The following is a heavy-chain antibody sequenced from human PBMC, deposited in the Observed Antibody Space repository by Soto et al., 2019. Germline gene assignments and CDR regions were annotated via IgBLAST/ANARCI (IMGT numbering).Heavy chain of an antibody. V-gene: IGHV3-23*01. CDR3: AKVFLSLYVSGITYPLNCFDP. CDR2: ISGSGGST. J-gene: IGHJ5*02. CDR1: GFTFSSYA. Sequence: GGSLRLSCAASGFTFSSYAMSWVRQAPGKGLEWVSAISGSGGSTYYADSVKGRFTISRDNSKNTLYLQMNSLRAEDTAVYYCAKVFLSLYVSGITYPLNCFDPWGQGTLVTVSS. D-gene: IGHD3-10*01.